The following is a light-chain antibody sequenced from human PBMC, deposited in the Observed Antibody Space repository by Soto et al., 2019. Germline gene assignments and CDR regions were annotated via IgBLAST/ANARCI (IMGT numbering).Light chain of an antibody. V-gene: IGLV2-14*01. J-gene: IGLJ1*01. Sequence: SALTQPASVSGSPGQSITISCTGTSSDVGGYNYVSWYQQHPGEAPKLMIYEVSNQPSGVSNRFSGSKSGNTASLTISGLQAEEEADYYCSSYTSSDTYVFGTGTKVTVL. CDR1: SSDVGGYNY. CDR2: EVS. CDR3: SSYTSSDTYV.